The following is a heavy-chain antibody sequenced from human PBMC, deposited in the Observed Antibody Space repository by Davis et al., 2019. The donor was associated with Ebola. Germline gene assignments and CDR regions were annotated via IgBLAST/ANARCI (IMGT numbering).Heavy chain of an antibody. V-gene: IGHV4-34*01. J-gene: IGHJ6*02. Sequence: MPSETLSLTCAVYGASFSGYYWSWIRQPPGKGLEWIGEMNRDGGTNYNPSLESRVTISSDMSKKQFSLKLNSVTAADTAVYYCARDTVIAVAGIDYRYYGMDVWGQGTTVTVSS. D-gene: IGHD6-19*01. CDR1: GASFSGYY. CDR2: MNRDGGT. CDR3: ARDTVIAVAGIDYRYYGMDV.